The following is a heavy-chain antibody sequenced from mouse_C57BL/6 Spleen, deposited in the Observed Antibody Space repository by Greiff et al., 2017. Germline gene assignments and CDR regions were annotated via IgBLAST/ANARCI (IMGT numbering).Heavy chain of an antibody. D-gene: IGHD2-5*01. Sequence: QVQLQQPGAELVKPGASVKLSCKASGYTFTSYWMHWVKQRPGQGLEWIGMIHPNSGSTNYNEKFKSKATLTVDKSSSTAYMQLSSLTSEDSAVYYCARDSNYVGYAMDYWGQGTSVTVSS. J-gene: IGHJ4*01. CDR2: IHPNSGST. CDR3: ARDSNYVGYAMDY. CDR1: GYTFTSYW. V-gene: IGHV1-64*01.